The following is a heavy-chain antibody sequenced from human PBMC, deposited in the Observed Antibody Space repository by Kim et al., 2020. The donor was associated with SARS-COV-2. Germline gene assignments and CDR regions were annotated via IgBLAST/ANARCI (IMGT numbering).Heavy chain of an antibody. CDR3: ARDGDYGSGSYNGMDV. J-gene: IGHJ6*02. Sequence: SVEGRFTISRDNSKNTLYLQMNSLRAEDTAVYYCARDGDYGSGSYNGMDVWGQGTTVTVSS. V-gene: IGHV3-53*01. D-gene: IGHD3-10*01.